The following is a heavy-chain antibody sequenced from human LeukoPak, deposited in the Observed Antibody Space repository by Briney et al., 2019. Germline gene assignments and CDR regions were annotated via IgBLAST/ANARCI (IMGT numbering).Heavy chain of an antibody. CDR2: IRYDGSNK. CDR1: GFTFSSYG. D-gene: IGHD5-18*01. V-gene: IGHV3-30*02. J-gene: IGHJ4*02. CDR3: AITAMVSLTDY. Sequence: GGSLRLSCAASGFTFSSYGMHWVRQAPGKGLEWVAFIRYDGSNKYYADSVKGGSTFSRDNSKNTLYRQMNSLTAQDPAVYYFAITAMVSLTDYWGEGTLVTVS.